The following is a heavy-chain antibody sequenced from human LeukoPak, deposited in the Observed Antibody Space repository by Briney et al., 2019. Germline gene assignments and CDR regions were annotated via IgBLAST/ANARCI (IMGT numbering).Heavy chain of an antibody. Sequence: SETLSLTCTVSGGSISSYYWSWIRQPAGKGLEWIGRIYTSGSTNYNPSLKSRVTISVDKSKNQFSLKLSSVTAADTAVYYCARETTPFFFDYWGQGTLVTVSS. V-gene: IGHV4-4*07. D-gene: IGHD4-17*01. CDR1: GGSISSYY. J-gene: IGHJ4*02. CDR2: IYTSGST. CDR3: ARETTPFFFDY.